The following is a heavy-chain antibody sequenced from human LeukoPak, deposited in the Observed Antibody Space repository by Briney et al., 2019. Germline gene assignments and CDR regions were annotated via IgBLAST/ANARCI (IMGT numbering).Heavy chain of an antibody. CDR1: GGTFSSYA. D-gene: IGHD2-2*01. V-gene: IGHV1-69*06. Sequence: SVKVSCKASGGTFSSYAISWVRQAPGQGLEWMGGIFPIFGTANYAQKFQGRVTITADKSTSTAYMELSSLRSEDTAVYYCARVGDDCSSTSCTTYNWFDPWGQGTLVTVSS. J-gene: IGHJ5*02. CDR3: ARVGDDCSSTSCTTYNWFDP. CDR2: IFPIFGTA.